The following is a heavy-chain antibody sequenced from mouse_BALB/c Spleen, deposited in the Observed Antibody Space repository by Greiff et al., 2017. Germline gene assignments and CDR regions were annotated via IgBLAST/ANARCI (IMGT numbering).Heavy chain of an antibody. CDR2: ISDGGSYT. CDR3: AREGYYGSREAWFAY. CDR1: GFTFSDYY. Sequence: EVKLMESGGGLVKPGGSLKLSCAASGFTFSDYYMYWVRQTPEKRLEWVATISDGGSYTYYPDSVKGRFTISRDNANNNLYLQMSSLKSEDTAMYYCAREGYYGSREAWFAYWGQGTLVTVSA. V-gene: IGHV5-4*02. J-gene: IGHJ3*01. D-gene: IGHD1-1*01.